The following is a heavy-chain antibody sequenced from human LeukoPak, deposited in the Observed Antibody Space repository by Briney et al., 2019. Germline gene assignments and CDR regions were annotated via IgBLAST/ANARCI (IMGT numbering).Heavy chain of an antibody. D-gene: IGHD3-10*01. CDR1: GFTVSSNY. J-gene: IGHJ4*02. Sequence: GGSLILSCAASGFTVSSNYMSWVRQAPGKGLEWVSVIYSGGSTYYADSVKGRFTISRHNSKNTLYLQMNSLRAEDTAVYYCAREVQYYGSGSYSGYFDYWGQGTLVTVSS. CDR2: IYSGGST. CDR3: AREVQYYGSGSYSGYFDY. V-gene: IGHV3-53*04.